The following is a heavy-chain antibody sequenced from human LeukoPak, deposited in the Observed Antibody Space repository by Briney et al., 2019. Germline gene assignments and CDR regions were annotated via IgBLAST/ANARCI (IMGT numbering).Heavy chain of an antibody. J-gene: IGHJ6*03. CDR3: ARVDITMVRWYYYYYYMDV. CDR1: GFTFSSYW. CDR2: IKQDGSEK. V-gene: IGHV3-7*01. D-gene: IGHD3-10*01. Sequence: GGSLRLSCAASGFTFSSYWMSWVRQAPGKGLEWVANIKQDGSEKYYVDSVKGRFTISGDNAKNSLYLQMNSLRAEDTAVYYCARVDITMVRWYYYYYYMDVWGKGTTVTVSS.